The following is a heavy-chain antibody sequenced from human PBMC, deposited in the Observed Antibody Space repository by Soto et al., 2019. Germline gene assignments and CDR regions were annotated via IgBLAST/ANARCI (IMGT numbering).Heavy chain of an antibody. J-gene: IGHJ4*02. CDR2: IYPGDSDT. CDR3: AKIYASGTYYSYFDY. V-gene: IGHV5-51*01. CDR1: GYSFTSYW. D-gene: IGHD3-10*01. Sequence: GESLKISCKGSGYSFTSYWIGWVRQMPGKGLEWMGIIYPGDSDTIYSPSFQGQVTISADKSFSTAYLQWSSLKASDTAMYYCAKIYASGTYYSYFDYWGQGTLVTVS.